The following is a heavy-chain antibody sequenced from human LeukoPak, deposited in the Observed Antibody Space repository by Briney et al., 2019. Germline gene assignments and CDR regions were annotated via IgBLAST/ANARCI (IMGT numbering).Heavy chain of an antibody. D-gene: IGHD5-24*01. CDR2: TYYRSKWSN. CDR1: GDSVSSNSAA. Sequence: SQTLSLTCAISGDSVSSNSAAWNWIRQSPSRGLEWLGRTYYRSKWSNDYAVSVKSRITINPDTSNNQFSLQLNSVTPEDTAVYYCARELEMATIYSYFDYWGQGTLVTVSS. V-gene: IGHV6-1*01. J-gene: IGHJ4*02. CDR3: ARELEMATIYSYFDY.